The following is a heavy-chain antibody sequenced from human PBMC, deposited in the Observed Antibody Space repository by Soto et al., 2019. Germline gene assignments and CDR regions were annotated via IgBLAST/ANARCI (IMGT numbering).Heavy chain of an antibody. CDR1: GGSFSGYY. CDR2: INHSGST. V-gene: IGHV4-34*01. D-gene: IGHD2-2*01. CDR3: ARKYCSSTSCYRNWFDP. Sequence: QVQLQQWGAGLLKPSETLSLTCAVYGGSFSGYYWSWIRQPPGKGLEWIGEINHSGSTNYNPSLKSRVTISVDTSKSQFSLKLSSVTAADTAVYYCARKYCSSTSCYRNWFDPWGQGTLVTVSS. J-gene: IGHJ5*02.